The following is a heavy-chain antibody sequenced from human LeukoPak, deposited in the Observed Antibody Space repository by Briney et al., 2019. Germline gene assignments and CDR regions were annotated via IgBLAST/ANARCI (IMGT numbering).Heavy chain of an antibody. J-gene: IGHJ2*01. V-gene: IGHV4-39*07. Sequence: RRSETLSLTCTVSGGSISSSSYYWGWIRQPPGKGLEWIGSIYYSGSTYYNPSLKSRVTISVDTSKNQFSLKLSSVTAADTAVYYCASRGWGFQGYFDLWGRGTLVTVSS. CDR1: GGSISSSSYY. D-gene: IGHD3-16*01. CDR3: ASRGWGFQGYFDL. CDR2: IYYSGST.